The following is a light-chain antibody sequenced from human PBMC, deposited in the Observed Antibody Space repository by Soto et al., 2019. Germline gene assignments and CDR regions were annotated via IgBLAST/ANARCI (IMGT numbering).Light chain of an antibody. V-gene: IGLV2-14*01. CDR3: SSSITNNIVV. J-gene: IGLJ2*01. CDR1: SSDVGDYNY. Sequence: QSALTQPASVSGSPGQSITISCTGTSSDVGDYNYVSWYQQHPGKAPKLIVYEVSHRLSGVPDRFSGSKSGHTASLTISGLQDDDEADYYCSSSITNNIVVFGGGTKVTVL. CDR2: EVS.